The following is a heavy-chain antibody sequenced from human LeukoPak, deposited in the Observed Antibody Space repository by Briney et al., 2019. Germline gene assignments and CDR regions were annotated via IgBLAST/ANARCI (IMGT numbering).Heavy chain of an antibody. CDR1: GGSISSYY. CDR3: ARDSGTSGEVKFDP. CDR2: IYTSGST. J-gene: IGHJ5*02. D-gene: IGHD3-10*01. Sequence: SETLSLTCTVSGGSISSYYWSWIRQPAGKGLEWIGRIYTSGSTNYNPSLKSRVTMSVDTSKNQFSLKLSSVTAADTAMYYCARDSGTSGEVKFDPWGQGALVTVSS. V-gene: IGHV4-4*07.